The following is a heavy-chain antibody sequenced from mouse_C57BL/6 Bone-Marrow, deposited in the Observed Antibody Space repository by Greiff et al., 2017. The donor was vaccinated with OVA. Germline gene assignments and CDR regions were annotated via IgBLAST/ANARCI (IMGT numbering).Heavy chain of an antibody. CDR1: GYTFTSYW. Sequence: QVQLQQPGTELVKPGASVKLSCKASGYTFTSYWMHWVKQRPGQGLEWIGNINPSNGGTNYNEKFKSKATLTVDKSSSTAYMQLSSLTSGSAAVYYCARWGYESNYPDYYAMDYWGQGTSVTVSS. J-gene: IGHJ4*01. CDR3: ARWGYESNYPDYYAMDY. D-gene: IGHD2-5*01. CDR2: INPSNGGT. V-gene: IGHV1-53*01.